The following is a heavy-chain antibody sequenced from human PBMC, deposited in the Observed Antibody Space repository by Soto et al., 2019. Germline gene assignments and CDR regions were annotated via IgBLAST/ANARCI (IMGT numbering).Heavy chain of an antibody. CDR1: GDSMTKNYRSWSRTNYYY. CDR3: ARGVYGAYLDY. Sequence: PSETLSLTCTVSGDSMTKNYRSWSRTNYYYWSWIRQTPGKGLGWIGYVESSGRTEYKPSLASRVTLSLDSSQNQFSLTLRSVTTADRALYFGARGVYGAYLDYWGQGIRVTVSS. D-gene: IGHD3-10*01. J-gene: IGHJ4*02. CDR2: VESSGRT. V-gene: IGHV4-61*08.